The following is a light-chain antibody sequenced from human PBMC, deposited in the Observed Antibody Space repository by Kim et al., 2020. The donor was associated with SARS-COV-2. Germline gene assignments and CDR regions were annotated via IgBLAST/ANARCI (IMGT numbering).Light chain of an antibody. CDR2: DAS. V-gene: IGKV1-39*01. CDR3: QQSYITPFT. CDR1: QSISSH. Sequence: DIQMTQSPSSLSASVGDRVTITCRTTQSISSHLNWYQQKPGRAPKLLISDASTLQGGVPSRFGGSGSETDFTLTISSLQPEDFATSFCQQSYITPFTFGPGTKVDIK. J-gene: IGKJ3*01.